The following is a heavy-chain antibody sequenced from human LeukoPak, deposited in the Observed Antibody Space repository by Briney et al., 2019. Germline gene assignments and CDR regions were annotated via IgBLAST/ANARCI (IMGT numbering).Heavy chain of an antibody. Sequence: ASVKVSCKASGYTFTGYYMHWVRQAPGQGLEWMGWINPNSGGTNYAQKFQGRVTMTRDTSISTAYMELSRLRSDDTAVYYCARGPGVFGIRSGEDYWGQGTLVTVSS. V-gene: IGHV1-2*02. D-gene: IGHD3-3*01. J-gene: IGHJ4*02. CDR2: INPNSGGT. CDR3: ARGPGVFGIRSGEDY. CDR1: GYTFTGYY.